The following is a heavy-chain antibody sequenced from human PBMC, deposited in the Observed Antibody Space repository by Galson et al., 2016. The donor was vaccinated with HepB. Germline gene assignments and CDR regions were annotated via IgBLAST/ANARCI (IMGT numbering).Heavy chain of an antibody. CDR1: GFTLHTYT. D-gene: IGHD5-18*01. Sequence: SLRLSCAASGFTLHTYTMNWVRQAPGKGLEWVSSISSGSSYIYYADSVKGRFTISRDNAKNSLYLQMNSLRAEDTAVYYCARDMAGYSYGFGFDYWGQGTLVTVSS. CDR2: ISSGSSYI. CDR3: ARDMAGYSYGFGFDY. V-gene: IGHV3-21*01. J-gene: IGHJ4*02.